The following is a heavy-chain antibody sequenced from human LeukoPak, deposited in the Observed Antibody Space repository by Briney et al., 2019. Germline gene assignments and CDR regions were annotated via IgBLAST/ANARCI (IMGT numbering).Heavy chain of an antibody. CDR1: GFTFDDYT. CDR3: ARRAGAYSHPYDY. J-gene: IGHJ4*02. CDR2: ISWDGGST. V-gene: IGHV3-43*01. D-gene: IGHD4/OR15-4a*01. Sequence: GGSLRLSCAASGFTFDDYTMHWVRQAPGKGLEWVSLISWDGGSTYYADSVKGRFTISRDNSKNTLYLQMNSLRAEDTAVYYCARRAGAYSHPYDYWGQGTLVTVSS.